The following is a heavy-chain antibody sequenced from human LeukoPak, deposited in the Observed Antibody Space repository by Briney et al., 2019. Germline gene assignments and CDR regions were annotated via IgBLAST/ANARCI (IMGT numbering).Heavy chain of an antibody. CDR2: IYYSGST. V-gene: IGHV4-39*01. D-gene: IGHD6-13*01. J-gene: IGHJ4*02. CDR3: ARWTIAAAAADY. Sequence: PSETLSLTRTVSGGSISSSSYYWGWIRQPPGKGLEWIGSIYYSGSTYYNPSLKSRVTISVDTSKNQFSLKLGSVTAADTAVYYCARWTIAAAAADYWGQGTLVTVSS. CDR1: GGSISSSSYY.